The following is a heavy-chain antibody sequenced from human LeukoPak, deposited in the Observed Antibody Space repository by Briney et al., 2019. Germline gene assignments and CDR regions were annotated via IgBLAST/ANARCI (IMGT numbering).Heavy chain of an antibody. CDR2: IYHSGST. D-gene: IGHD1-26*01. CDR1: GYSISSGYY. CDR3: ARHRGSY. V-gene: IGHV4-38-2*02. Sequence: PSETLSLTCTVSGYSISSGYYWGWIRQPPGKGLEWIGSIYHSGSTFDNPSLKSRVTISVDTSKNQFSLKLSSVTAADTAVYYCARHRGSYWGQGTLVTVSS. J-gene: IGHJ4*02.